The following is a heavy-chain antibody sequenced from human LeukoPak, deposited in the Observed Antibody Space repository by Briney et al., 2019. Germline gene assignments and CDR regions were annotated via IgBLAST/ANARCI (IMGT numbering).Heavy chain of an antibody. D-gene: IGHD3-22*01. Sequence: GGSLRLSCAASGFTFSTYGMNWVRQAPGKGLEWVSYISHTSDAIYYPDSVKGRFTISRDNAKNSLYLQMNSLRDEDTAVYYCARASPSGYDCWGQGTLVTVSS. CDR2: ISHTSDAI. J-gene: IGHJ4*02. V-gene: IGHV3-48*02. CDR3: ARASPSGYDC. CDR1: GFTFSTYG.